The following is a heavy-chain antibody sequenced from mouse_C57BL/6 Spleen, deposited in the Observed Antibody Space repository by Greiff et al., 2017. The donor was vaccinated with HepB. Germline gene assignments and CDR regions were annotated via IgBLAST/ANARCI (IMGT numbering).Heavy chain of an antibody. J-gene: IGHJ3*01. Sequence: EVKLMESGGGLVKPGGSLKLSCAASGFTFSSYAMSWVRQTPEKRLEWVATISDGGSYTHYPDNVKGRFTISRDNAKNNLYLQMSHLKSEDTAMYYCARADSSGYPSGFAYWGQGTLVTVSA. CDR3: ARADSSGYPSGFAY. CDR1: GFTFSSYA. V-gene: IGHV5-4*03. D-gene: IGHD3-2*02. CDR2: ISDGGSYT.